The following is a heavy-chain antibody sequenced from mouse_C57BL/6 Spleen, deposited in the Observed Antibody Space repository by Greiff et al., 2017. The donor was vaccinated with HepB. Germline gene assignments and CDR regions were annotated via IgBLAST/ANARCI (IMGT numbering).Heavy chain of an antibody. CDR3: ARGAADYYGSSYLNFDV. D-gene: IGHD1-1*01. Sequence: VQLQQSGPELVRPGASVKISCKAPGYTFTSHWMQWVRQRPGQGLEWIGEIFPGSGSTYYNEKFKGKATLTVDTSSSTAYMQLSSLTSEDSAVECCARGAADYYGSSYLNFDVWGTGTTVTVSS. J-gene: IGHJ1*03. V-gene: IGHV1-56*01. CDR2: IFPGSGST. CDR1: GYTFTSHW.